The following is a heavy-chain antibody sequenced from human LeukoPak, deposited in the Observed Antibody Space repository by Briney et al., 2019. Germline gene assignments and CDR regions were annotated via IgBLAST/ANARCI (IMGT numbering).Heavy chain of an antibody. CDR2: IYGADTI. CDR1: GFTVSSSY. Sequence: GGSLRLSCAASGFTVSSSYMSWVRQVPGKGLEWVSCIYGADTIYYADFVKDRLTISRDNNRNILYLQMNRLRAEDTAVYYCARGARGAYFDFWGQGTPVTVSS. D-gene: IGHD4/OR15-4a*01. J-gene: IGHJ4*02. V-gene: IGHV3-66*01. CDR3: ARGARGAYFDF.